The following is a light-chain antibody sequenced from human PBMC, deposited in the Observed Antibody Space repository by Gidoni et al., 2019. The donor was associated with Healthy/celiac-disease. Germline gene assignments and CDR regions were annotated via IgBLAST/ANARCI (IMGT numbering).Light chain of an antibody. Sequence: IVMTQSPATLSVSPGDRATLSCRASQSVSSNLAWYQQKPGQAPRLLIYGASTRATGIPARFSGSGSGTEFTLTISSLQSEDFAVYYCQQYNNWPQTFGQGTKVEI. CDR3: QQYNNWPQT. CDR1: QSVSSN. J-gene: IGKJ1*01. CDR2: GAS. V-gene: IGKV3-15*01.